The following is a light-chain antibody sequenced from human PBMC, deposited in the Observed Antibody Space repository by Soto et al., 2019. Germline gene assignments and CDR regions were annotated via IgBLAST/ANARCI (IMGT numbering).Light chain of an antibody. CDR1: SSDVGGYNY. V-gene: IGLV2-14*03. J-gene: IGLJ2*01. CDR3: SSYTSSSSVV. CDR2: DVS. Sequence: QSVLTQPASVSGSPGQSITISCTGTSSDVGGYNYVSWYQLHPGKPPKLMIYDVSIRPSGVSNRFSGSKSGNTAFLTISGLQAEDETDYYCSSYTSSSSVVFGGGTKLTVL.